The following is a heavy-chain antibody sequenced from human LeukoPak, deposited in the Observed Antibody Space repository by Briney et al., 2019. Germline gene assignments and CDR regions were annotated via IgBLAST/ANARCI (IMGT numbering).Heavy chain of an antibody. D-gene: IGHD3-16*01. Sequence: GGSLRLSCAASGFTFSSYSMNWVRQAPGKGLEWVSSISSSSSYIYYADSVKGRFTISRDNSKNTVHLQMNSLRVEDTAVYYCAKDLGELVSPDYWGQGTQVTVSS. CDR3: AKDLGELVSPDY. CDR2: ISSSSSYI. J-gene: IGHJ4*02. V-gene: IGHV3-21*04. CDR1: GFTFSSYS.